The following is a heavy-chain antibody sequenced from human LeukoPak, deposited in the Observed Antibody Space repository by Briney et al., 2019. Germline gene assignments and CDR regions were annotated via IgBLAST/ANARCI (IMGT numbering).Heavy chain of an antibody. CDR2: INWNGGST. D-gene: IGHD3-10*01. J-gene: IGHJ4*02. CDR3: AREGYGSGIFDY. V-gene: IGHV3-20*04. Sequence: GGSLRLSCAASGFTFSSYEMNWVRQAPGKGLEWVSGINWNGGSTGYADSVKGRFTISRDNAKNSLYLQMNSLRAEDTALYYCAREGYGSGIFDYWGQGTLVTVSS. CDR1: GFTFSSYE.